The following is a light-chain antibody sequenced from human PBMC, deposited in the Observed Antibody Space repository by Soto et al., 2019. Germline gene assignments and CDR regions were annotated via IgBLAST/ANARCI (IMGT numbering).Light chain of an antibody. Sequence: QSVLTQPPSASGTPGQGVTISCSGGSSDIGGNAINWYQHLPGTAPKLLVYNTSQRPSGVPDRFSGSKSGASASLAISGLESEDEADYYCATWDDSRSSYVFVTGTKVTVL. J-gene: IGLJ1*01. CDR1: SSDIGGNA. CDR2: NTS. CDR3: ATWDDSRSSYV. V-gene: IGLV1-44*01.